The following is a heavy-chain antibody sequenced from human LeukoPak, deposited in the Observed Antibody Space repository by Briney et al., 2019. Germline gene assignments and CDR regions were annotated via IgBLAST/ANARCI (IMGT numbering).Heavy chain of an antibody. CDR1: GFTFSSYG. Sequence: SGGSLRLSCAASGFTFSSYGMHWVRQAPGKGLEWVANIQDGSDKYCVDSVKGRFTISRDNAKNALYLQMNSLRAEDTAVYYCARCFDIWGQGTMVTVSS. J-gene: IGHJ3*02. CDR2: IQDGSDK. V-gene: IGHV3-7*05. CDR3: ARCFDI.